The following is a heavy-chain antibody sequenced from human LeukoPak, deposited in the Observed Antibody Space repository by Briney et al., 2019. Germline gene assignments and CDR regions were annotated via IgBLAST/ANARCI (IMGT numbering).Heavy chain of an antibody. CDR1: GYSFTSYW. CDR2: IYPGDSDT. J-gene: IGHJ6*02. D-gene: IGHD5-18*01. V-gene: IGHV5-51*01. CDR3: ARHRRYGYGLYYYYGMDV. Sequence: GESLKISCKGSGYSFTSYWIGWVRQMPGKGLEWMGIIYPGDSDTRYSPSFQGQVTISADKSISTAYLQWSSLKASDTAMYYCARHRRYGYGLYYYYGMDVWGRGTTVTVSS.